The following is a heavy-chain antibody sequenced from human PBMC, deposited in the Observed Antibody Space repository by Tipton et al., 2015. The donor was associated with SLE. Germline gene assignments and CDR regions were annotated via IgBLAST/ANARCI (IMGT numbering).Heavy chain of an antibody. J-gene: IGHJ4*02. CDR2: IYRSGST. Sequence: TLSLTCAVSGYSISSGYYWGWIRQPPGKGLEWIGSIYRSGSTYYNPSLKSRVTISVDTSKNQFSLKLSSVTAADTAVYYCAREDYDFWSGPLDYWGQGTLVTVSS. CDR3: AREDYDFWSGPLDY. CDR1: GYSISSGYY. D-gene: IGHD3-3*01. V-gene: IGHV4-38-2*02.